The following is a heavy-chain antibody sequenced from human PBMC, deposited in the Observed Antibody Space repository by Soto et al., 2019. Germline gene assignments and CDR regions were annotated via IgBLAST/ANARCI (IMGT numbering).Heavy chain of an antibody. D-gene: IGHD6-13*01. CDR2: ISGRDGST. Sequence: GGSLRLSCVASGFSFSSYAMNWVRQAPGKGLEWVSVISGRDGSTYYADSVKGRFTISRDNSKNTLYLQMNSLRAEDTAVYYCARDRERDAWYEDYWGQGXLVTVYS. CDR1: GFSFSSYA. CDR3: ARDRERDAWYEDY. V-gene: IGHV3-23*01. J-gene: IGHJ4*02.